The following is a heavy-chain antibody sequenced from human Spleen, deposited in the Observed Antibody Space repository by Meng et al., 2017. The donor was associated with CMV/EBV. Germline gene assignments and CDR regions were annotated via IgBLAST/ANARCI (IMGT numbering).Heavy chain of an antibody. V-gene: IGHV3-30*02. Sequence: GGSLRLSCAASGFSFGSYGMQWVRQAPGKGLEWVAFIRYDGNNKDYGDSVKGRFTVSRDNSKNMLYLQMNSLRAEDTAIYYCARNGYDFWTPFDCWGHGTRVTVSS. D-gene: IGHD3-3*01. J-gene: IGHJ4*01. CDR3: ARNGYDFWTPFDC. CDR2: IRYDGNNK. CDR1: GFSFGSYG.